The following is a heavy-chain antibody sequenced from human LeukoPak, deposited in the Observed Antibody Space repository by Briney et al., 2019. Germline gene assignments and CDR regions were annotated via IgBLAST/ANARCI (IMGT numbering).Heavy chain of an antibody. CDR2: IYYSGST. V-gene: IGHV4-59*08. CDR1: GGSTSSYY. Sequence: PSETLSLTCTVSGGSTSSYYWSWIRQPPGKGLEWIGYIYYSGSTNYNPSLKSRVTISVDTSKNQFSLKLSSVTAADTAVYYCARGVSYYDSSGYYNEYFQHWGQGTLVTVSS. CDR3: ARGVSYYDSSGYYNEYFQH. J-gene: IGHJ1*01. D-gene: IGHD3-22*01.